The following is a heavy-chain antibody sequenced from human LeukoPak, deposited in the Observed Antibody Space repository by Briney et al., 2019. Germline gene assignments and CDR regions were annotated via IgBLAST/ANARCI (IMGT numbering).Heavy chain of an antibody. V-gene: IGHV3-33*08. Sequence: PGGSLRLSCAASGFTFSSYAMSWVRQAPGKGLEWVAIIWYDGSNQYYSDSVKGRFTISRDNSKNTLYLQMNSLRAEDTAVYYCARDIDYDNSSPDHWGQGTLVTVSS. CDR3: ARDIDYDNSSPDH. D-gene: IGHD3-22*01. CDR2: IWYDGSNQ. CDR1: GFTFSSYA. J-gene: IGHJ4*02.